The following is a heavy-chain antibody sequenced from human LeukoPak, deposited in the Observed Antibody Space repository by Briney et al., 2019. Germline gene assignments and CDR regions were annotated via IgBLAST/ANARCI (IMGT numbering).Heavy chain of an antibody. J-gene: IGHJ5*02. Sequence: GGSLRLSCAASGFTFSGSAMYWVRQASGKGLEWVGRIRSKANSYATAYAASVKGRFTISRGDSRNTAYLQMNSLKTEDTAVYYCARFVEAYSGYVDHWGQGTLVTVSS. D-gene: IGHD5-12*01. CDR1: GFTFSGSA. V-gene: IGHV3-73*01. CDR2: IRSKANSYAT. CDR3: ARFVEAYSGYVDH.